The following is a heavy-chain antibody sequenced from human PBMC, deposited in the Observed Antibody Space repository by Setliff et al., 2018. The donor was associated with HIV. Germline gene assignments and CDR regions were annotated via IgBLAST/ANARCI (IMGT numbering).Heavy chain of an antibody. CDR2: IHPSGGST. Sequence: GASVKVSCKASGYTFTSYYIHWVRQAPGQGLEWMGVIHPSGGSTSYAQSFQDRVTMTRDTSTSTVYMELSSLRSEDTAVYYCAKDHATSSWFTALLDYWGQGTLVTVSS. D-gene: IGHD6-13*01. V-gene: IGHV1-46*01. J-gene: IGHJ4*02. CDR3: AKDHATSSWFTALLDY. CDR1: GYTFTSYY.